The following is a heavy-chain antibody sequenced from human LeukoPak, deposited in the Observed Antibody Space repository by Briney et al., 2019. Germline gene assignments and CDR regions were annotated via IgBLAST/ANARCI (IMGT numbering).Heavy chain of an antibody. CDR1: GGSISNSNW. D-gene: IGHD3-16*01. J-gene: IGHJ5*02. CDR3: ARSNSFYYDS. CDR2: IYHSGNT. Sequence: SGTLSLTCAVSGGSISNSNWWSWVRQPPGKGLEWIGEIYHSGNTNYNPSLKSRVTITVDTSKNQFSLELNSVTAADTAVYYCARSNSFYYDSWGQGTLVTVSS. V-gene: IGHV4-4*02.